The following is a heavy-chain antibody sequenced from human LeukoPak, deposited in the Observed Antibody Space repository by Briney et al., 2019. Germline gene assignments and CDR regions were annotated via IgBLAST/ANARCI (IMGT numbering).Heavy chain of an antibody. Sequence: PGGSLRLSCAASGFTFSSYDMHWVRQATGKGLEWVSAIGTAGDPYYPGSVKGRFTISRENAKNSLYLQMNSLRAEDTAVYYCARDRPPYGSGSYYSAWGQGTLVTVSS. CDR3: ARDRPPYGSGSYYSA. D-gene: IGHD3-10*01. J-gene: IGHJ5*02. V-gene: IGHV3-13*05. CDR1: GFTFSSYD. CDR2: IGTAGDP.